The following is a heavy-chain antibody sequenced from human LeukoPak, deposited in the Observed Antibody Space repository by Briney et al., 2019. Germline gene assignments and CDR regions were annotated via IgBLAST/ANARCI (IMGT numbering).Heavy chain of an antibody. CDR2: TYYRSKWSN. CDR1: GDNVSTNTAA. Sequence: SQTLSLTCVISGDNVSTNTAAWSWIRQSPSRGLEWLGRTYYRSKWSNDYAGSVKSRIIINPDTSKNQFSLQLNSVTPEDTAVYYCTRAREGGWYFDLWGRGTLVTVSS. V-gene: IGHV6-1*01. J-gene: IGHJ2*01. D-gene: IGHD1-26*01. CDR3: TRAREGGWYFDL.